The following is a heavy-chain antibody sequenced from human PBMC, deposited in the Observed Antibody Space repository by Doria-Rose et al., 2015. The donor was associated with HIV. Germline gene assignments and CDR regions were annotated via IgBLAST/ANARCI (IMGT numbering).Heavy chain of an antibody. CDR2: IIYTGST. D-gene: IGHD1-26*01. Sequence: QVQLQESGPGLVKPSETLSLTCSVSGGSISHYYWSWVLQHPGKGLEYIGDIIYTGSTNYSPSLKSRVSISIDTSKNKFSLRLSSVTAADTAVYYCARVLSGTYDYWGQGTLVTVSS. J-gene: IGHJ4*02. CDR1: GGSISHYY. V-gene: IGHV4-59*01. CDR3: ARVLSGTYDY.